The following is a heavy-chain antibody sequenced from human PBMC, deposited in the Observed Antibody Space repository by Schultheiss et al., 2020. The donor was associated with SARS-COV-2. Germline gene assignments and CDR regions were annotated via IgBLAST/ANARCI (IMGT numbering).Heavy chain of an antibody. V-gene: IGHV3-9*01. CDR1: GFTFDDYA. Sequence: GGSLRLSCAASGFTFDDYAMHWVRQAPGKGLEWVSGISWNSGSIGYADSVKGRFTISRDNAKNTLYLQMNSLRAEDTAVYYCAREGYYYYYGMDVWGQGTTVTVSS. J-gene: IGHJ6*02. CDR3: AREGYYYYYGMDV. CDR2: ISWNSGSI.